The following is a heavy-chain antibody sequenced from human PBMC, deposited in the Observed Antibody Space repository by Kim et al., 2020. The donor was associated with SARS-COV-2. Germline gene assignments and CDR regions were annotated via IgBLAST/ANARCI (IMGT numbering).Heavy chain of an antibody. CDR1: GGSVSSGSYY. J-gene: IGHJ4*02. Sequence: SETLSLTCTVSGGSVSSGSYYWSWIRQPPGKGLEWIGYIYYSGSTNYNPSLKSRVTISVDTSKNQFSLKLSSVTAADTAVYYCAREMVNWNYGPHYFDYWGQGTLVTVSS. V-gene: IGHV4-61*01. CDR2: IYYSGST. D-gene: IGHD1-7*01. CDR3: AREMVNWNYGPHYFDY.